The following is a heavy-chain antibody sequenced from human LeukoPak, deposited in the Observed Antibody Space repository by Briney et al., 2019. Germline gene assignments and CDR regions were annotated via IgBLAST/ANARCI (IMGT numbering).Heavy chain of an antibody. CDR1: GFTFSSYS. J-gene: IGHJ4*02. CDR3: AREPCSSISCYVDY. D-gene: IGHD2-2*01. V-gene: IGHV3-21*01. Sequence: GGSLRLSCAASGFTFSSYSMNWVRQAPGKGLEWVSSISSSSSYIYYADSVKGRFTISRDNAKNSLSLQMNSLRAEDTAVYYCAREPCSSISCYVDYWGQGTLVTVSS. CDR2: ISSSSSYI.